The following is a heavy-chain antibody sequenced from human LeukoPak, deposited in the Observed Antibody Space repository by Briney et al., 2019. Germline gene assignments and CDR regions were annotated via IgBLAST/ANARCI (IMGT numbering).Heavy chain of an antibody. CDR2: IYYSGST. Sequence: SETLSLTCTVSGGSMRSYYWSWIRQPAGKGLEWTGYIYYSGSTYYSPSLKSRVTISVDTSKNQFSLKLTSVTAADTAMYYCARATTKLLWFGESHGFDPWGQGTLVTVSS. V-gene: IGHV4-59*08. CDR1: GGSMRSYY. D-gene: IGHD3-10*01. CDR3: ARATTKLLWFGESHGFDP. J-gene: IGHJ5*02.